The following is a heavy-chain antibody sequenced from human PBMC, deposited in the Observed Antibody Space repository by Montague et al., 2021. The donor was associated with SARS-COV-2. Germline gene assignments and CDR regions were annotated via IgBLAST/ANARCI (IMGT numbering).Heavy chain of an antibody. V-gene: IGHV4-34*01. CDR3: ARGREDLGSGTDYGFRRWFAP. CDR1: GGSFNNYY. CDR2: SSQTGNT. J-gene: IGHJ5*02. D-gene: IGHD3-10*01. Sequence: SETLSLTCGVYGGSFNNYYFAWIRQPPGGGLEWIGESSQTGNTNYNPSLKSRVTISLDTSRNRVTLKLTSVTAADTAVYYCARGREDLGSGTDYGFRRWFAPWGQGTQVTVSS.